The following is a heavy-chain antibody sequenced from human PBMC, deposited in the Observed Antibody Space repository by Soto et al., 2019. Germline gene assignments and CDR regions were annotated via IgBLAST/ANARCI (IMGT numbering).Heavy chain of an antibody. CDR3: ARDVFCGGAPACPDMDV. V-gene: IGHV1-18*04. J-gene: IGHJ6*02. Sequence: SVKVSFNASCYTFSGYSITCVRQAPVQGLEWMGRISGYNGNTNYARTLRGRLTLTTDTSTSTAYMELRSLTSDDTAVYYCARDVFCGGAPACPDMDVWGQGTTVTVSS. CDR2: ISGYNGNT. CDR1: CYTFSGYS. D-gene: IGHD2-21*01.